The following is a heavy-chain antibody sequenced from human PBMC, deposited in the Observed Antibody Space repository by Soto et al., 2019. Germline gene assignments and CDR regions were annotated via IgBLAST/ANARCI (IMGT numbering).Heavy chain of an antibody. CDR3: TKGDSSGYFDPSSGYSTPDH. CDR2: ITTSDDIT. V-gene: IGHV3-23*01. Sequence: EVRLFESGGGLVEPGESLRLSCAASGFIFKDFAMSWVRQAPGKGLEWVSTITTSDDITYSADSVRGRFTISRDNYANTLFLQMISLRGDDTATYYCTKGDSSGYFDPSSGYSTPDHWGQGTLVTVSS. D-gene: IGHD3-3*01. CDR1: GFIFKDFA. J-gene: IGHJ5*02.